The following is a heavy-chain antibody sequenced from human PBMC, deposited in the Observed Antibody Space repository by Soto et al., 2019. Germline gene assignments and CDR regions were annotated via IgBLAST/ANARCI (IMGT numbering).Heavy chain of an antibody. V-gene: IGHV3-33*08. J-gene: IGHJ4*02. CDR3: ARTDTGGTYFDF. D-gene: IGHD3-16*01. CDR1: GFTFSEYD. Sequence: QVQLVESGGGVVQPGMSLRLSCADSGFTFSEYDMHWVRQAPGKGLEWVALSSYLGTKTDYADSVKGPFTISRNNFKKTVSLQRESLRAEDSAVYFWARTDTGGTYFDFWGRGTLVTVSS. CDR2: SSYLGTKT.